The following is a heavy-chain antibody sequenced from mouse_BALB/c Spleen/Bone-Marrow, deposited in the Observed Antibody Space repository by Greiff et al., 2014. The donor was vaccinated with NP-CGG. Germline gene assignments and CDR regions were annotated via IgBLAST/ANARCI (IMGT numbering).Heavy chain of an antibody. CDR1: GYVFSTYW. V-gene: IGHV1-80*01. Sequence: QVQLQQPGAELVRPGSSVKISCESSGYVFSTYWINWVKQRPGQGLEWIGQIYPGDGDTDYNGKFKDKATLTADKSSNTAYMQLSSLTSEDFAVYFCARGGISVDYWGQGTTLTVSS. J-gene: IGHJ2*01. CDR2: IYPGDGDT. CDR3: ARGGISVDY.